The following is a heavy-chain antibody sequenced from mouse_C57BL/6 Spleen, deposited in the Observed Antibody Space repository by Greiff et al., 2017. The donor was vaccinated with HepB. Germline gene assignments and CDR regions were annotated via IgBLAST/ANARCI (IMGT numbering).Heavy chain of an antibody. V-gene: IGHV1-69*01. Sequence: QVQLQQSGAELVMPGASVKLSCKASGYTFTSYWMHWVKQRPGQGLEWIGEIDPSDSYTNYNQKFKGKSTLTVDKSSSTAYMQLSSLTSEDSAVYYCARLEGGYAMDYWGQGTSVTVSS. CDR3: ARLEGGYAMDY. J-gene: IGHJ4*01. CDR1: GYTFTSYW. CDR2: IDPSDSYT.